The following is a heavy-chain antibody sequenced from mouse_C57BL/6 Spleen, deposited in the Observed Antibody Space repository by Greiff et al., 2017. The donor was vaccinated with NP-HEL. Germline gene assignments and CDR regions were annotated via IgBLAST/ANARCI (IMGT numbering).Heavy chain of an antibody. CDR2: IYPGSGST. D-gene: IGHD3-3*01. Sequence: QVQLQQPGAELVKPGASVKMSCKASGYTFTSYWITWVKQRPGQGLEWIGDIYPGSGSTNYNEKFKSKATLTVDKSSSTAYMQLSSLTSEDSAVYYCARSGTGFAYWGQGTLVTVSA. CDR1: GYTFTSYW. J-gene: IGHJ3*01. V-gene: IGHV1-55*01. CDR3: ARSGTGFAY.